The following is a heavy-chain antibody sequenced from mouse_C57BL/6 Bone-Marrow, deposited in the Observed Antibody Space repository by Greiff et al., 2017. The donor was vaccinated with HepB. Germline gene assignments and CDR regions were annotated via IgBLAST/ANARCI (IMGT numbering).Heavy chain of an antibody. CDR3: ARSGYSNYVDWFAY. CDR2: IYPGDGDT. J-gene: IGHJ3*01. Sequence: QVQLQQSGAELVKPGASVKISCKASGYAFSSYWMNWVKQRPGKGLEWIGQIYPGDGDTNYNGKFKGKATLTADKSSSTAYMQLSSLTSEDSAVYFCARSGYSNYVDWFAYWGQGTLVTVSA. D-gene: IGHD2-5*01. V-gene: IGHV1-80*01. CDR1: GYAFSSYW.